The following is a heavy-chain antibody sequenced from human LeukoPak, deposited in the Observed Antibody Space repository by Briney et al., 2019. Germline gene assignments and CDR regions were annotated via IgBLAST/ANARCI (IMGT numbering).Heavy chain of an antibody. CDR3: VGGRGTAVTTGNWFDP. J-gene: IGHJ5*02. D-gene: IGHD4-17*01. CDR1: GGSISSGNYY. V-gene: IGHV4-30-4*01. Sequence: SETLSLTCTVSGGSISSGNYYWNWIRQPPGKGLECIGYIHYSGSTYYNSSLKSRVTISVDTSKNQFSLKLSSVTAADTAVYYCVGGRGTAVTTGNWFDPWGQGTLVTVSS. CDR2: IHYSGST.